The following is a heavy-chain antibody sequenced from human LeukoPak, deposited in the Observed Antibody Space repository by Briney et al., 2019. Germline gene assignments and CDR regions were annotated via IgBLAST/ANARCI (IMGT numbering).Heavy chain of an antibody. D-gene: IGHD1-26*01. Sequence: ASVKVSCKASGGTFSSYAISWVRQAPGQGLEWMGGIIPIFGTANYAQKFQGRVTITADESTSTAYMELSSLRSEDTAVYYCARGYFGARWGANWFDPWGQEPLVTVSS. J-gene: IGHJ5*02. CDR3: ARGYFGARWGANWFDP. V-gene: IGHV1-69*13. CDR1: GGTFSSYA. CDR2: IIPIFGTA.